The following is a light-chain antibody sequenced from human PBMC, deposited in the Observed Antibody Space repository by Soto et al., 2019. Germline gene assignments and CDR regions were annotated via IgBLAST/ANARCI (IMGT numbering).Light chain of an antibody. V-gene: IGLV2-14*01. CDR3: SSYTSSSRV. CDR2: DVS. J-gene: IGLJ1*01. Sequence: QSVLTQPASVSGSPGQLITISCTGTSSDVGGYNYVSWYQQHPGKAPKPMIYDVSNRPSGVSNRLSGSKSGNTASLTISGLQAEDEADYYCSSYTSSSRVFGTGTKVTVL. CDR1: SSDVGGYNY.